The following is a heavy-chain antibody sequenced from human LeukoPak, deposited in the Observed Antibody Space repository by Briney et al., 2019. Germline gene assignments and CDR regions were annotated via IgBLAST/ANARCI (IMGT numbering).Heavy chain of an antibody. CDR3: ARDYGSGTYIGGGY. Sequence: GGSLRLSCAASGFTFSSYGMHWVRQAPGKGLEWVAVISSDGKNQFYGDSVKGRFTISRDNSKSTVYLQMNSLTPEDTALYYCARDYGSGTYIGGGYWGQGTLVTVSS. D-gene: IGHD3-10*01. J-gene: IGHJ4*02. CDR2: ISSDGKNQ. V-gene: IGHV3-30*19. CDR1: GFTFSSYG.